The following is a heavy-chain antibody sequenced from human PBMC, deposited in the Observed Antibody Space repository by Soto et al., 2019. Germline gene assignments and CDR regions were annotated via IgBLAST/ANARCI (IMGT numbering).Heavy chain of an antibody. J-gene: IGHJ4*02. V-gene: IGHV4-31*03. CDR2: IYYSGST. CDR1: GGSISSGGYY. D-gene: IGHD2-15*01. Sequence: QVQLQESGPGLVKPSQTLSLTCTVSGGSISSGGYYWSWIRQHPGKGLEWIGYIYYSGSTYYNPSINSRVTVAVDTSKNQVSLKLSSVTAADTAVYYCARTGGRGILGYYFDYWGQGALVTVSS. CDR3: ARTGGRGILGYYFDY.